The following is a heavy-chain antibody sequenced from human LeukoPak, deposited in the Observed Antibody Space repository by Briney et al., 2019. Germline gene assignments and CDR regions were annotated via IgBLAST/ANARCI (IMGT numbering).Heavy chain of an antibody. CDR1: GFTVSTNY. CDR2: IYSGGTT. Sequence: GGSLRLSCAASGFTVSTNYMTWVRQAPGKGLEWVSVIYSGGTTYYADSVKGRFTISGDNSKNTLYLQMNSLRADDTAVYYCARDRGDAVVTHRYAFDIWGQGTMVTVSS. J-gene: IGHJ3*02. D-gene: IGHD4-23*01. V-gene: IGHV3-53*01. CDR3: ARDRGDAVVTHRYAFDI.